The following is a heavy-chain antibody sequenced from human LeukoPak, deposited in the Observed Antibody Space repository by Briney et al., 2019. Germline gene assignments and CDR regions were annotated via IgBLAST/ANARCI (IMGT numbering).Heavy chain of an antibody. CDR2: INPNSGGT. V-gene: IGHV1-2*02. Sequence: ASVKVSCKASGYTFTGYYMHWVRQAPGQGLEWMGWINPNSGGTNYAQKFQGRVTMTRDTSTSTVYMELSSLRSEDTAVYYCARDLEYYYDSSGYLDYWGQGTLVTVSS. CDR3: ARDLEYYYDSSGYLDY. J-gene: IGHJ4*02. D-gene: IGHD3-22*01. CDR1: GYTFTGYY.